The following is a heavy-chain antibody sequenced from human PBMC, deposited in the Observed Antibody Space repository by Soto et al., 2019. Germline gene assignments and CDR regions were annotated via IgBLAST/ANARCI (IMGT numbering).Heavy chain of an antibody. J-gene: IGHJ6*02. CDR1: GGSFSGYY. Sequence: SETLSLTCAVYGGSFSGYYWGWIRQPPGKGLEWIGEINHSGSTNYNPSLKSRVTISVDTSKNQFSLKLSSVTAADTAVYYCARGLRNGSGSYYKDLYYYYGMDVWGQGTTVTVSS. V-gene: IGHV4-34*01. CDR3: ARGLRNGSGSYYKDLYYYYGMDV. CDR2: INHSGST. D-gene: IGHD3-10*01.